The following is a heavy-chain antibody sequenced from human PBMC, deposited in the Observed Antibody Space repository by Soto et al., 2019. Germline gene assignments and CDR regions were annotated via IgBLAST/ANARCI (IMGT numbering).Heavy chain of an antibody. D-gene: IGHD6-19*01. CDR3: AREQWLGVDY. V-gene: IGHV1-3*01. J-gene: IGHJ4*02. Sequence: ASVKVSCKASGYTSTKYAMHWVRQAPGQSLEWMGWINAGNGNTKYSQKFQGRVTITRDTSASTAYMELSSLRPEDTAVYYCAREQWLGVDYWGQGTLVTVSS. CDR1: GYTSTKYA. CDR2: INAGNGNT.